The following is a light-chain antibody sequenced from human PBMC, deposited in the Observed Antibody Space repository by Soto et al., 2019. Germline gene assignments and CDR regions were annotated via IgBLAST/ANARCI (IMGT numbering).Light chain of an antibody. J-gene: IGLJ2*01. V-gene: IGLV1-44*01. Sequence: QSVLNQPPSASGTPGQRVTISCSGSSSKIGSNTVNWYQKLPGTAPKLLIYSNNQRPSGVPDQFSGSKSGISASLAISGLQSEDEADYYCAAWDDSLNGPVVFGGGTKLTV. CDR1: SSKIGSNT. CDR2: SNN. CDR3: AAWDDSLNGPVV.